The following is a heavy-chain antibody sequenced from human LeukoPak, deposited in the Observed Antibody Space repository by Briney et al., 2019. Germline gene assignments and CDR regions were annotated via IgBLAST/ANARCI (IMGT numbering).Heavy chain of an antibody. CDR3: ARDLSRARFTRGAYDF. D-gene: IGHD2-2*01. V-gene: IGHV1-2*02. CDR1: GYTFTSYY. J-gene: IGHJ3*01. CDR2: INPKSGDT. Sequence: GASVKVSCKASGYTFTSYYIHWVRQAPGQGLEWMAWINPKSGDTHFAQKFQGRITMTRATAIRTAYMELSRLRFDDTAVYYCARDLSRARFTRGAYDFWGQGTLVTVSS.